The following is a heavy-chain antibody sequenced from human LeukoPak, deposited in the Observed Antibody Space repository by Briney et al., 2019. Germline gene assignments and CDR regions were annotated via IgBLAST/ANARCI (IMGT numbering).Heavy chain of an antibody. Sequence: GGSLRLSCAASGFTFSSYWMSWVRQAPGKGLEWVSYISSSGSTIYYADSVKGRFTISRDNAKNSLYLQMNSLRAEDTAVYYCARERGYSYGYSDYWGQGTLVTVSS. D-gene: IGHD5-18*01. V-gene: IGHV3-48*04. CDR1: GFTFSSYW. CDR3: ARERGYSYGYSDY. CDR2: ISSSGSTI. J-gene: IGHJ4*02.